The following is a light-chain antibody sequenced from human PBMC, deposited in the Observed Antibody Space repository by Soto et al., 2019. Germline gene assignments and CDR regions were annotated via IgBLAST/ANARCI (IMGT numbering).Light chain of an antibody. V-gene: IGLV2-14*01. CDR2: EVT. CDR3: SSHTRASTRV. J-gene: IGLJ1*01. Sequence: QSVLTQPASVSGSPGHSIAISCTGTSGDVGGYDYVSWYQQHPDKAPKLMIYEVTKRPSWVSNRFSGSKSGNTASLTISGLQPEDEAYYYCSSHTRASTRVFASGTKVTVL. CDR1: SGDVGGYDY.